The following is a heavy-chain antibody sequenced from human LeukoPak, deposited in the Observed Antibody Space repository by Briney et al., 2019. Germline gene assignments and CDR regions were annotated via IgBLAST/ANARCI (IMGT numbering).Heavy chain of an antibody. CDR3: ARGALGYCSGGSCYRKYNWFDP. CDR1: GGSFSGYY. V-gene: IGHV4-34*01. Sequence: SGTLSLTCAVYGGSFSGYYWSWIRQPPGKGLEWIGEINHSGSTNYNQSLKSRVTISVDTSKNQFSLKLSSVTAADTAVYYCARGALGYCSGGSCYRKYNWFDPWGQGTLVTVSS. D-gene: IGHD2-15*01. CDR2: INHSGST. J-gene: IGHJ5*02.